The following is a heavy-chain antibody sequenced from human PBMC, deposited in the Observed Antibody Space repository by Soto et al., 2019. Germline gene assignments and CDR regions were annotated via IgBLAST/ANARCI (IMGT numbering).Heavy chain of an antibody. V-gene: IGHV1-2*04. CDR2: INPNSGGT. CDR3: ARASARNWFDP. D-gene: IGHD6-6*01. J-gene: IGHJ5*02. CDR1: GYTFTGYY. Sequence: ASVKVSCKASGYTFTGYYMHWVRQAPGQGLGGMGWINPNSGGTNYAQKFQGWVTMTRDTSISTAYMELGRLGSDDTAVYYCARASARNWFDPWGQGTLVTVSS.